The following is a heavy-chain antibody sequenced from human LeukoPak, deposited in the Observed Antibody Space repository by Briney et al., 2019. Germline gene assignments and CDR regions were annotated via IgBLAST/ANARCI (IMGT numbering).Heavy chain of an antibody. Sequence: PRASVTVSCMAYGYTFTSYGISWVRQAAGQGLEWMGWISAYNGNTNYAQKLQGRVTMTTDTSTSTAYMEPRSLRSDGPAVYYCARDLNRYGLVTTADYWGQGTLVTVSS. J-gene: IGHJ4*02. CDR3: ARDLNRYGLVTTADY. CDR2: ISAYNGNT. V-gene: IGHV1-18*01. CDR1: GYTFTSYG. D-gene: IGHD4-11*01.